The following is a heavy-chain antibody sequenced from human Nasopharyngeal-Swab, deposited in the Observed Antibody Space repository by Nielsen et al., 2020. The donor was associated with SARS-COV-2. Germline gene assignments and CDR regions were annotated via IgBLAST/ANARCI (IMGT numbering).Heavy chain of an antibody. CDR2: IFSSGST. V-gene: IGHV4-61*02. CDR1: GGSISSSAYS. Sequence: SETLSLTCNVSGGSISSSAYSWSWIRQPAGKELEWIGRIFSSGSTTKNPSLKSRVSMSIDTSRKQFSLKLTSVTAADTAVYYCARALSGSNFASYGLDVWGQGTTVTVSS. CDR3: ARALSGSNFASYGLDV. J-gene: IGHJ6*02. D-gene: IGHD3-22*01.